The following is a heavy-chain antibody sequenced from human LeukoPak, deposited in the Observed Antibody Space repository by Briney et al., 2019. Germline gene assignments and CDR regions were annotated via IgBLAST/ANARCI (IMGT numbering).Heavy chain of an antibody. D-gene: IGHD4-11*01. CDR2: IYYSGST. J-gene: IGHJ5*02. V-gene: IGHV4-31*03. CDR1: GGSISSGGYY. CDR3: ARGTPRGLDSNYWFDP. Sequence: SETLSLTCTVSGGSISSGGYYWSWIRQHPGKGLEWIGYIYYSGSTCYNPSLKSRVTISVDTSKNQFSLKLSSVTAADTAVYYCARGTPRGLDSNYWFDPWGQGTLVTVSS.